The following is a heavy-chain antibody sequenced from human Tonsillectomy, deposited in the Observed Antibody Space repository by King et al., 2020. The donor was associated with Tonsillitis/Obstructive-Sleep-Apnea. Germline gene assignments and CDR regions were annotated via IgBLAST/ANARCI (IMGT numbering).Heavy chain of an antibody. CDR2: ISAYNGNT. CDR1: GYTFTSYG. J-gene: IGHJ3*02. D-gene: IGHD3-16*02. V-gene: IGHV1-18*01. CDR3: ARXGQXDGYIWGSYXSDAFDI. Sequence: QLVQSGAEVKKPGASVKVSCKASGYTFTSYGISWVRQAPGQGLEWMGWISAYNGNTNYAQKLQGRVTMTTDTSTTTAYMELRSLRSDDTAVYCCARXGQXDGYIWGSYXSDAFDIWGQGTMVXVX.